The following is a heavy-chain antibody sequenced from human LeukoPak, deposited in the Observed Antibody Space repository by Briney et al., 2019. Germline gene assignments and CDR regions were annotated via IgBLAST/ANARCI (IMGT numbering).Heavy chain of an antibody. D-gene: IGHD4-17*01. CDR3: ARGPVTTSGNCFDP. Sequence: SETLSLTCTVSGGSISSYYWSWIRQSPGKGLEWIGYIYYSGSTDYNPSLKSRVTISVDTSKNQFSLKLSSVTAADTAVYYCARGPVTTSGNCFDPWGQGTLVTVSS. CDR2: IYYSGST. J-gene: IGHJ5*02. V-gene: IGHV4-59*08. CDR1: GGSISSYY.